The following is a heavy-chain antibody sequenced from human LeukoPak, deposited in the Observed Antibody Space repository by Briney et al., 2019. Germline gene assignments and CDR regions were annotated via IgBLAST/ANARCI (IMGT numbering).Heavy chain of an antibody. CDR3: ARHGDYYGSGSRY. D-gene: IGHD3-10*01. CDR2: IYYSGST. V-gene: IGHV4-61*05. Sequence: SETLSLTCTVSGGSISSSSYYWSWIRQPPGKGLEWIGYIYYSGSTNYNPSLKSRVTISVDTSKNQFSLKLSSVTAADTAVYYCARHGDYYGSGSRYWGQGTLVTVSS. J-gene: IGHJ4*02. CDR1: GGSISSSSYY.